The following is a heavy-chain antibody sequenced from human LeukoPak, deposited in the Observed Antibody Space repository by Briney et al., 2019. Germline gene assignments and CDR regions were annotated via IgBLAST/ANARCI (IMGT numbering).Heavy chain of an antibody. V-gene: IGHV3-23*01. CDR1: GFTFSSYA. J-gene: IGHJ4*02. CDR2: ISGSGVST. CDR3: AKAGSGWIFDN. Sequence: GGSLRLSCAASGFTFSSYAMSWVRRAPGKGLEWVSGISGSGVSTYYADSVKGRFTISRDNSKNTLYLQMNSLRAEDTAVYYCAKAGSGWIFDNWGQGTLVTVSS. D-gene: IGHD6-19*01.